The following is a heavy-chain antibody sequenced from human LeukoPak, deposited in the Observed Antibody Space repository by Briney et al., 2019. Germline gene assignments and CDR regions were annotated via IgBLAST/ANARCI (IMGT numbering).Heavy chain of an antibody. Sequence: SETLSLTCAVYGGSFSGYYWSWIRQPPGKGLEGIGEINHSGSTNYNPSLKSRVTTSVDTSKNQFSLKLSSVTAADTAVYYCARARSWYGRFDYWGQGNLVTVSS. V-gene: IGHV4-34*01. CDR3: ARARSWYGRFDY. D-gene: IGHD6-13*01. CDR2: INHSGST. J-gene: IGHJ4*02. CDR1: GGSFSGYY.